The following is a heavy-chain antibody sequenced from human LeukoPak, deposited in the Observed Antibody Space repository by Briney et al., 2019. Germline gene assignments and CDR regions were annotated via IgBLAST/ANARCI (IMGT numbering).Heavy chain of an antibody. Sequence: SETLSLTCTVSGGSISSSSYYWGWIRQPPGKGLEWIGSIYYSGSTYYNPSLKSRVTISVDTSKNQFSLKLSSVTAADTAVYYCARHSYYDSSGYYYPKWFDPWGQGTLVTVSS. V-gene: IGHV4-39*01. CDR1: GGSISSSSYY. J-gene: IGHJ5*02. CDR2: IYYSGST. D-gene: IGHD3-22*01. CDR3: ARHSYYDSSGYYYPKWFDP.